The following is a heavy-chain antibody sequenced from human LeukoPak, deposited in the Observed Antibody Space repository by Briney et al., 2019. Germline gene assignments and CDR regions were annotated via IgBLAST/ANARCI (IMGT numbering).Heavy chain of an antibody. D-gene: IGHD4-23*01. CDR1: RFTFSSYS. CDR2: ISSSGSYI. V-gene: IGHV3-21*01. CDR3: ARYLDYGGNSRVFQH. J-gene: IGHJ1*01. Sequence: GGSLRLSCAASRFTFSSYSMNWVRQAPGKGLEWVSSISSSGSYIYYADSVKGRFTISRDNAKNSLYPQMNSLRAEDTAVYYCARYLDYGGNSRVFQHWGQGTLVTVSS.